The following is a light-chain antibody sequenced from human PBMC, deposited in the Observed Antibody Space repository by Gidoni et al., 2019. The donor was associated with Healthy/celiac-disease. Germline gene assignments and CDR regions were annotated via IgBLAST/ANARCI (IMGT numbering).Light chain of an antibody. CDR1: QSISSY. CDR2: AAS. CDR3: QQSDGTPLT. J-gene: IGKJ1*01. Sequence: DIQMTQSLPSLSASVGDRVTITCRASQSISSYLNWYQQKPGKAPRLLIYAASNLDRGVPSRFSGSGSGTDFTLTISSLQPEDFATYYCQQSDGTPLTFGQGTKVEIK. V-gene: IGKV1-39*01.